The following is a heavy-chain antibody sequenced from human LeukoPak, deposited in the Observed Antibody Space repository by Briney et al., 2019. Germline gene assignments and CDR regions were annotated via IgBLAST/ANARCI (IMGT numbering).Heavy chain of an antibody. Sequence: GGSLRLSCAASGFTFSGYAMSWVRQAPGKGLEWVSTISDNGGRTYYADSVKGWFTISRDNSKNTLFLQMNSLRAEDSAVYYCATDREGDPSAYYLVGGQGTLITVSS. CDR3: ATDREGDPSAYYLV. J-gene: IGHJ4*02. D-gene: IGHD3-22*01. CDR2: ISDNGGRT. CDR1: GFTFSGYA. V-gene: IGHV3-23*01.